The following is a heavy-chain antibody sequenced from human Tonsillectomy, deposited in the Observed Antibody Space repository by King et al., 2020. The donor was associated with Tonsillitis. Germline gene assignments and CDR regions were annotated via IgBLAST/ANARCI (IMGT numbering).Heavy chain of an antibody. CDR2: ISYSGGT. J-gene: IGHJ3*02. D-gene: IGHD2-15*01. CDR3: ARDSDCSGDSGSGTAFDI. CDR1: GGSISGDF. Sequence: VQLQESGPGLVKPSETLSLTFTVSGGSISGDFCSWIRQPPGQGLEWIGYISYSGGTNYNPSLTIRVTLSVDTSKNQFALNLSSVTAADTAVYYCARDSDCSGDSGSGTAFDIWGQGTMVIVSS. V-gene: IGHV4-59*01.